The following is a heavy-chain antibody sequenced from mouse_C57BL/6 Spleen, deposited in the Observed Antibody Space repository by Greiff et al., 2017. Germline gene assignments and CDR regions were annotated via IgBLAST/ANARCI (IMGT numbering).Heavy chain of an antibody. V-gene: IGHV1-81*01. CDR3: ALITTVVDWYFDV. D-gene: IGHD1-1*01. J-gene: IGHJ1*03. CDR1: GYTFTSYG. CDR2: IYPRSGNT. Sequence: QVQLQQSGAELARPGASVKLSCKASGYTFTSYGISWVKQRTGQGLEWIGEIYPRSGNTYYNEKFKGKATLTADKSSSTAYMELRSLTSEDSAVYFCALITTVVDWYFDVWGTGTTVTVSS.